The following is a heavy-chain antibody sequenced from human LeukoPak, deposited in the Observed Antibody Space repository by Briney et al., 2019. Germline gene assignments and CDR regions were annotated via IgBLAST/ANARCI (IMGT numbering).Heavy chain of an antibody. Sequence: SETLSLTCTVSGGSISSSSYYWGWIRQPPGKGLEWIGSIYYSGSTYYNPSLKSRVTISVDTSKNQFSLKLSSVTAADTAVYYCARKNWVRKRWLQYSDWFDPWGQGTLVTVSS. J-gene: IGHJ5*02. D-gene: IGHD5-24*01. CDR1: GGSISSSSYY. CDR3: ARKNWVRKRWLQYSDWFDP. CDR2: IYYSGST. V-gene: IGHV4-39*07.